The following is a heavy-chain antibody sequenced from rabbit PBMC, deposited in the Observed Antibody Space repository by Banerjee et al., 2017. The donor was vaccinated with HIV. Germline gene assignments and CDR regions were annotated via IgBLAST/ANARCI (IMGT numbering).Heavy chain of an antibody. Sequence: EESGGGLVKPEGSLTLTCTASGFDLSSSYWLCWVRQAPGKGLEWIACIGDGSSVSSYYASWAKGRFTVSKTSSTTVTLQMTSLIAADTATYFCARSGYNDVGGYGYAFSLWGQGTLVT. CDR1: GFDLSSSYW. D-gene: IGHD6-1*01. CDR3: ARSGYNDVGGYGYAFSL. CDR2: IGDGSSVSS. J-gene: IGHJ4*01. V-gene: IGHV1S45*01.